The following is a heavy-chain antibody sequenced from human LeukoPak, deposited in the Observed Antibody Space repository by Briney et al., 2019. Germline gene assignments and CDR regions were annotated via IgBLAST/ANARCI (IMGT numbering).Heavy chain of an antibody. D-gene: IGHD6-19*01. CDR3: ARDPIAVADFHASAI. J-gene: IGHJ3*02. Sequence: PETLSLTCTVSGGSISSYYWSWIRQPPGKGLGWVGYIYYTGSTNYNPSLKSRVTLSVDTSKTHFSLRLSSVTPADTAVYYCARDPIAVADFHASAILGQGTMVTVSS. CDR2: IYYTGST. V-gene: IGHV4-59*01. CDR1: GGSISSYY.